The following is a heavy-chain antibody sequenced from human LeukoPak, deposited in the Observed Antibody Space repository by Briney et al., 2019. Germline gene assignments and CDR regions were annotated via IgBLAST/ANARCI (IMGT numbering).Heavy chain of an antibody. Sequence: PSETLSLTCAVCGGSVSGYYWSWIRQPPGKGREWIGEVNHRGSTNYNPSLKSRVTISVDTSKNQFSLKLSSVTAADTAVYYCARGHSTGYQPYYFDYWGQGTLVTVSS. V-gene: IGHV4-34*01. J-gene: IGHJ4*02. CDR2: VNHRGST. D-gene: IGHD3-22*01. CDR1: GGSVSGYY. CDR3: ARGHSTGYQPYYFDY.